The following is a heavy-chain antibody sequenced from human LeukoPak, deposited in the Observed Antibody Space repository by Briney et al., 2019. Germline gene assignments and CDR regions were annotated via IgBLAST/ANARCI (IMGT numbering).Heavy chain of an antibody. CDR3: AKSAYYDASGYYREYYFDY. V-gene: IGHV3-21*04. J-gene: IGHJ4*02. CDR2: ISSSSSYI. Sequence: GGSLRLSCAASGFTFSSYSMNWVRQAPGKGLEWVSSISSSSSYIYYADSVKGRFTISRDKTKNTLYLQMNSLRAEDTAVYYCAKSAYYDASGYYREYYFDYWGQGTLVTVSS. D-gene: IGHD3-22*01. CDR1: GFTFSSYS.